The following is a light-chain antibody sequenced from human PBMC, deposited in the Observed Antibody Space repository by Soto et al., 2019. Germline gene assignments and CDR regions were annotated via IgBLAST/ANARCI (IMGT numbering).Light chain of an antibody. V-gene: IGKV3-11*01. J-gene: IGKJ1*01. CDR1: QSVSSY. CDR3: QQRSNRPLT. CDR2: DAS. Sequence: EIVLTQSPATLSLSPGERATLSCRASQSVSSYLAWYQQKPGQAPRLLIYDASNRATGIPARFSGSGSGTDFTLTISSLDPEDFAVYYCQQRSNRPLTFGQGTKVEIK.